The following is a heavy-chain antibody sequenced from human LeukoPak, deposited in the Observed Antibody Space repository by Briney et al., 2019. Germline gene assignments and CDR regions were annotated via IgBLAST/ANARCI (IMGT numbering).Heavy chain of an antibody. D-gene: IGHD3-22*01. J-gene: IGHJ5*02. CDR3: ARLDYYDSSGYYPYWFDP. CDR2: IYYSGST. V-gene: IGHV4-39*01. Sequence: PSETLSLTCTVSGGSISSSSYYWGWLRQPPGQGLEWIVSIYYSGSTYYNPSLKSRFTISVDTSKNQCSLKLSSVTAADTAVYYCARLDYYDSSGYYPYWFDPGGQGTLVTVS. CDR1: GGSISSSSYY.